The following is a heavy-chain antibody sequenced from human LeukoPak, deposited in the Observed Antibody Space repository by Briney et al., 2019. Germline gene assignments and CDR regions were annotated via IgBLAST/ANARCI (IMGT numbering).Heavy chain of an antibody. V-gene: IGHV7-4-1*02. CDR3: ARVEYYYDSSGYFQYFDY. CDR1: GGTFSSYA. J-gene: IGHJ4*02. CDR2: INTNTGNP. D-gene: IGHD3-22*01. Sequence: ASVKVSCKASGGTFSSYAISWVRQAPGQGLEWMGWINTNTGNPTYAQGFTGRFVFSLDTSVSTAYLQISSLKAEDTAVYYCARVEYYYDSSGYFQYFDYWGQGTLVTVSS.